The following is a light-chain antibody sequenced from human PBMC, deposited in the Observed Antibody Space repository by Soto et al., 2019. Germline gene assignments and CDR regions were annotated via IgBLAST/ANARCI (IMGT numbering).Light chain of an antibody. CDR3: QQYNSYSL. Sequence: DIQMTQSPSTLSASVGDRVIITCRASQSISTWLAWYQQKPGKAPKLLIYKASSLESGVPSRFSGSGSGTEFTLTISSLQPDDVATYYCQQYNSYSLFGPGTKVDFK. CDR1: QSISTW. CDR2: KAS. V-gene: IGKV1-5*03. J-gene: IGKJ3*01.